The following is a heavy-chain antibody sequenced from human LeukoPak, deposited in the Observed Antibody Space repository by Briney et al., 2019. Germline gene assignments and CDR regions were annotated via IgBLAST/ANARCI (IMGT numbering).Heavy chain of an antibody. CDR3: TKDYCGKFCSAV. V-gene: IGHV3-23*01. Sequence: GGSLRLSCAASVFTFSSYSMSWVRQAPGKGLEWVSAISGSGATTYYAGSVRGRFTISRDNSKNTLYLQMNSLRAEDTAKYYCTKDYCGKFCSAVWGQGTTVTVSS. CDR2: ISGSGATT. J-gene: IGHJ6*02. D-gene: IGHD3-9*01. CDR1: VFTFSSYS.